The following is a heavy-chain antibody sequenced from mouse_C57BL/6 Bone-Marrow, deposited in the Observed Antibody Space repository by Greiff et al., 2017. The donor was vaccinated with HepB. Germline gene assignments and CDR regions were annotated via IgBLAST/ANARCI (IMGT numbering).Heavy chain of an antibody. V-gene: IGHV14-4*01. CDR3: TTLYGNYDY. CDR1: GFNIKDDY. D-gene: IGHD2-10*02. Sequence: QLKQSGAELVRPGASVKLSCTASGFNIKDDYMHWVKQRPEQGLEWIGWIDPENGDTEYASKFQGKATITADTSSNTAYLQLSSLTSEDTAVYYCTTLYGNYDYWGQGTTLTVSS. J-gene: IGHJ2*01. CDR2: IDPENGDT.